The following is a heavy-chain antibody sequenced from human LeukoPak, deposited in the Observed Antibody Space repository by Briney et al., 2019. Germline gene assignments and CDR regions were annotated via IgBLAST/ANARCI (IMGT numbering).Heavy chain of an antibody. CDR2: ISGSGGST. D-gene: IGHD4-17*01. V-gene: IGHV3-23*01. CDR1: GFTFSSYA. Sequence: GGSLRLSCAASGFTFSSYAMSWVRQAPGKGLEWVSAISGSGGSTYYADSVKGRFTISRDNSKNTLYLQMNSLRAEDTAVCYCAKDHAVTTDFDYWGQGTLVTVSS. J-gene: IGHJ4*02. CDR3: AKDHAVTTDFDY.